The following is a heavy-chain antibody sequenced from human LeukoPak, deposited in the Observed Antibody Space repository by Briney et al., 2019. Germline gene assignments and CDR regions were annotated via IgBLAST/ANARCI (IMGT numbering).Heavy chain of an antibody. CDR3: ATICSSTSCYYY. CDR2: ISGSGSSK. J-gene: IGHJ4*02. CDR1: GFTFSNYA. Sequence: GGSLRLSCAASGFTFSNYAMSWVRQAPGKGLEWVSAISGSGSSKYYADSVKDRFTISRDNAKNTLYLQMNSLRAEDTAIYFCATICSSTSCYYYWGQGTLVTVSS. V-gene: IGHV3-23*01. D-gene: IGHD2-2*01.